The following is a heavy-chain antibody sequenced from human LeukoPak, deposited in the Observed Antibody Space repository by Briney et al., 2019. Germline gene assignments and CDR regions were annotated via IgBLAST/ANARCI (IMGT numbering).Heavy chain of an antibody. J-gene: IGHJ4*02. D-gene: IGHD6-19*01. Sequence: GGSLRLSCAASGFTFSSYAMHWVRQAPGKGLEWVAVISYDGSNKYYADSVKGRFTISRDNSKNTLYLQMNSLRAEDTAVYYCARWVGSQWLVTPYYFDYWGQGTLVTVSS. CDR1: GFTFSSYA. CDR3: ARWVGSQWLVTPYYFDY. V-gene: IGHV3-30*04. CDR2: ISYDGSNK.